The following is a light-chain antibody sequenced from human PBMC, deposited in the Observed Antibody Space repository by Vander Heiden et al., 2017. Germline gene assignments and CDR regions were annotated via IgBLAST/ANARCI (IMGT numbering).Light chain of an antibody. J-gene: IGKJ3*01. CDR2: WAS. CDR3: QQYYSTPLT. CDR1: QSVLYSSNNKNY. V-gene: IGKV4-1*01. Sequence: DTVITQSPGPLAVSLGERATINCKSSQSVLYSSNNKNYLAWYQQKPGQPPKLLIYWASTRESGVPDRFSGSGSGTDFTLTISSLQAEDVAVYYCQQYYSTPLTFGPGTKVDIK.